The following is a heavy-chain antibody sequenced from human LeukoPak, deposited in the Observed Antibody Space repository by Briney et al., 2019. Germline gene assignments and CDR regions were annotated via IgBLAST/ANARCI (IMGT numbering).Heavy chain of an antibody. CDR1: GVSLSIGGYY. CDR2: THHSGNT. D-gene: IGHD6-13*01. Sequence: SETLSLTCTVSGVSLSIGGYYWSWIRQHPGKGLEWIGYTHHSGNTYYNPSLKSRVTISVDRSENQFSLKLNSVTAADTAVYYCARGGSSWYDYWGQGTLVTVSS. J-gene: IGHJ4*02. CDR3: ARGGSSWYDY. V-gene: IGHV4-30-2*01.